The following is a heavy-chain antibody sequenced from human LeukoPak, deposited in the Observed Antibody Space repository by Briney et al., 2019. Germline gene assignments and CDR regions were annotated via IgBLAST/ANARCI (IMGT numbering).Heavy chain of an antibody. J-gene: IGHJ4*02. Sequence: GESLKISCKGSGYSFTSYWIGWVRQMPGKGLEWMGIIYPGDSDTRYSPSFQGQVTISADKSITTAYLQWSSLKAPDTAMYYCARRPRYCSGGSCYLDYWGQGTLVTVSS. CDR2: IYPGDSDT. CDR3: ARRPRYCSGGSCYLDY. CDR1: GYSFTSYW. D-gene: IGHD2-15*01. V-gene: IGHV5-51*01.